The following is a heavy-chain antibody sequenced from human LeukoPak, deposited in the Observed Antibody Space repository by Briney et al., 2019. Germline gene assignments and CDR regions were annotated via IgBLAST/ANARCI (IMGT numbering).Heavy chain of an antibody. V-gene: IGHV6-1*01. CDR3: ARENTLVRGVINPLDY. CDR1: GDSVSSNDAA. Sequence: QTLSLTCAISGDSVSSNDAAWNWIRQSPSRGLEWLGRTLYRSKWSYDYAVSVRGRITINPDTSKNQFSLQLSSVTPEDTAVYYCARENTLVRGVINPLDYWGQGTLVTVSP. CDR2: TLYRSKWSY. J-gene: IGHJ4*02. D-gene: IGHD3-10*01.